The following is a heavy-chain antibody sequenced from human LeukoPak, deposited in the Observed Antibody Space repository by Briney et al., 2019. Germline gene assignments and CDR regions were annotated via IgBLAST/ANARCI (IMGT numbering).Heavy chain of an antibody. D-gene: IGHD4-11*01. CDR1: GGTFSNYA. CDR2: IIPIFGTA. J-gene: IGHJ5*02. CDR3: ATSSTVTTDWFDP. V-gene: IGHV1-69*05. Sequence: SVKVSCKASGGTFSNYAISWVRQAPGQGLEWMGGIIPIFGTANYAQKFQGRVTITTDESTSTAYMELSSLRSEDTAVYYCATSSTVTTDWFDPWGQGTLVTVSS.